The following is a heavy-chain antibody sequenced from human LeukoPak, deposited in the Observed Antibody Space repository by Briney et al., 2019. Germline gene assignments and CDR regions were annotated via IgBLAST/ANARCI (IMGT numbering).Heavy chain of an antibody. D-gene: IGHD1-26*01. CDR3: ARDKGEEFHDAFDI. J-gene: IGHJ3*02. Sequence: GGSLRLSCAASGFTFSSYSMNWVRQAPGKGLEGVSSISSSSSYIYYADSVKGRFTISRDNAKNSLYLQMNSLRAEDTAVYYCARDKGEEFHDAFDIWGQGTMVTVSS. CDR2: ISSSSSYI. CDR1: GFTFSSYS. V-gene: IGHV3-21*01.